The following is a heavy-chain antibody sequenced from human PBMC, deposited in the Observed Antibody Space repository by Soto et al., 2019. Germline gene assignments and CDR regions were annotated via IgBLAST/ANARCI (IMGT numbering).Heavy chain of an antibody. J-gene: IGHJ6*03. CDR3: ARHRRIYYSYMDI. V-gene: IGHV4-59*08. D-gene: IGHD2-15*01. CDR1: GGSIRSYY. CDR2: IYYSGST. Sequence: SETLSLTCTVSGGSIRSYYWSWIRQPPGKGLEWIGYIYYSGSTNYNPSLKSRVTISVDTSKNQFSLKLSSVTAADTAVYYCARHRRIYYSYMDIWGKGTTVTLSS.